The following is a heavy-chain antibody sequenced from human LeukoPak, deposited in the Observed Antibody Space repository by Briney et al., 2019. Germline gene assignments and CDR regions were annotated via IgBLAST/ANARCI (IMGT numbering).Heavy chain of an antibody. CDR2: ISSSSSTI. D-gene: IGHD2-2*02. J-gene: IGHJ6*02. Sequence: GGSLRLSCAASGFTFSSYSMTWVRQAPGKGLEWVSYISSSSSTIYYADSVKGRFTISRDNAKNSLYLQMNSLRAEDTAVYYCARKIYCSSTSCYNGVSLLDYYYGMDVWGQGTTVTVSS. V-gene: IGHV3-48*01. CDR3: ARKIYCSSTSCYNGVSLLDYYYGMDV. CDR1: GFTFSSYS.